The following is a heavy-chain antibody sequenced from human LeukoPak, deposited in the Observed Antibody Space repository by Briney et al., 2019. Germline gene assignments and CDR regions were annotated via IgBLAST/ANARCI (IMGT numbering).Heavy chain of an antibody. V-gene: IGHV3-23*01. J-gene: IGHJ4*02. D-gene: IGHD3-16*01. CDR3: ARRRYDWGGDFAN. CDR1: GFTVSSYA. CDR2: IGGGGTL. Sequence: PGGSLRLSCAASGFTVSSYAMGWVRQAPGKGLEWVSAIGGGGTLHYADSVKGRFSISRDISKNTLLLQMDSLRAEDTAVYYCARRRYDWGGDFANWGQGTLVTVSS.